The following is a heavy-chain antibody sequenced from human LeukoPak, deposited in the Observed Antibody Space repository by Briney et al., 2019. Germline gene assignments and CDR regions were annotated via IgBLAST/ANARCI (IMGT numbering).Heavy chain of an antibody. D-gene: IGHD4-11*01. J-gene: IGHJ5*02. V-gene: IGHV3-33*06. CDR3: AKDAQRGFDYSNSLEH. Sequence: PGRSLRLSCAASGFTYSHFGMHWVRQAPGKGLEWVAVIWSDGTEKYYGDAVKGRFTISRDNSRNTLYLQMNNLRDDDTAVYYCAKDAQRGFDYSNSLEHWGQGTLVIVSS. CDR1: GFTYSHFG. CDR2: IWSDGTEK.